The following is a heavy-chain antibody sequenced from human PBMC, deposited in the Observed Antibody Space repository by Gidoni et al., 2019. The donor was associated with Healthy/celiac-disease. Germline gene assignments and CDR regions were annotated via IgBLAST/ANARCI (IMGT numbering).Heavy chain of an antibody. D-gene: IGHD1-26*01. CDR3: ARGPLEWELMRFDY. Sequence: EQLVQSGAEVKKHGSSVKVSCKASGGTFRSYAISRVRQAPGQGLEWMGGIIPIFGTANYAQKFQGRVTITAYESTSTAYMELSSLRSEDTAVLYCARGPLEWELMRFDYWGQGTLVTVSS. J-gene: IGHJ4*02. V-gene: IGHV1-69*01. CDR2: IIPIFGTA. CDR1: GGTFRSYA.